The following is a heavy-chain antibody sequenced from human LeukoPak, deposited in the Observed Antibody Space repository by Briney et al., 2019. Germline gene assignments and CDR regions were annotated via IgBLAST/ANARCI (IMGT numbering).Heavy chain of an antibody. Sequence: GGSLRLSCEASGFTFNNYWMHWVRQGPGKGLVWVARISGDGKSTTYADSVMGRFTISRDNSKNTMYLQVNSLRAEDTALYFCARLPVPINDFGDYFDYWGQGILVTVSS. D-gene: IGHD3/OR15-3a*01. CDR3: ARLPVPINDFGDYFDY. CDR1: GFTFNNYW. V-gene: IGHV3-74*01. CDR2: ISGDGKST. J-gene: IGHJ4*02.